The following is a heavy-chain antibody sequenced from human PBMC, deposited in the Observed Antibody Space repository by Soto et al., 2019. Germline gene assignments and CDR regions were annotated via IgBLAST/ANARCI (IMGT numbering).Heavy chain of an antibody. J-gene: IGHJ6*02. Sequence: SETLSLTCTVSGGSISSGGYYWIWIRHHPGKGLEWIGYIYYSGSTYYNPSLKSRVTISVDTSKNQFSLKLSSVTAADTAVYYCARDQVVIIPTYYYYGMDVWGQGTTVTVSS. CDR3: ARDQVVIIPTYYYYGMDV. V-gene: IGHV4-31*03. CDR1: GGSISSGGYY. D-gene: IGHD3-3*01. CDR2: IYYSGST.